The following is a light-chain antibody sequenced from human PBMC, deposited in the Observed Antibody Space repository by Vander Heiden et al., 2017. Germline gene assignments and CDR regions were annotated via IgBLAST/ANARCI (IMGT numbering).Light chain of an antibody. J-gene: IGKJ3*01. CDR1: QSISTR. V-gene: IGKV1-5*03. CDR2: KAS. Sequence: DIQMTQSPSTLSASVGDRVTITCRASQSISTRLAWYQQKPWKAPKLLIYKASSLESGVPSRFSGSGSGTEFSLTISSLQPDDFATYYCQQYSSYSDFGPVTKVDIK. CDR3: QQYSSYSD.